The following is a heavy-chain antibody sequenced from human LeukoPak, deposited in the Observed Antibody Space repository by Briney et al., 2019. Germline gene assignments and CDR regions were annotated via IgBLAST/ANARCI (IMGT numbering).Heavy chain of an antibody. Sequence: SETLSLTCSVAGGSTSSSSYYWDWIRQPPGRGLEWIGSIYYSGTTYYNPSLKSRVTISVDTSKNQFSLKVTSVTAADTAMYYCARQEEWDDFRSTRTWGYFDYRGQGTLVTVSS. CDR3: ARQEEWDDFRSTRTWGYFDY. CDR2: IYYSGTT. CDR1: GGSTSSSSYY. D-gene: IGHD3-3*01. V-gene: IGHV4-39*01. J-gene: IGHJ4*02.